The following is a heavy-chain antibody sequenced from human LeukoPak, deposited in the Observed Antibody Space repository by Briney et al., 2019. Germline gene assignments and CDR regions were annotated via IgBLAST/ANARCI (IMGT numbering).Heavy chain of an antibody. V-gene: IGHV4-61*01. D-gene: IGHD7-27*01. J-gene: IGHJ6*02. Sequence: SETLSLTCTVSGGSVSSGSYYWSWIRQPPGKGLEWIGEINHSGSTNYNPSLKSRVTISVDTSKNQFSLKLSSVTAADTAVYYCARDGVLGSYGMDVWGQGTTVTVSS. CDR3: ARDGVLGSYGMDV. CDR2: INHSGST. CDR1: GGSVSSGSYY.